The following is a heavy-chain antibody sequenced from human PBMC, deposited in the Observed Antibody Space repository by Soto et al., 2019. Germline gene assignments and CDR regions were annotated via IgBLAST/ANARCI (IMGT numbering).Heavy chain of an antibody. Sequence: EVHLVESGGDLVQPGGSLRLSCAASQFTFSAYDMNWVRQAPGKGLEWVSSISSGSAYIYYADSVKGRFTISRDNAKNSLYLQMNSLRADDTAVYYCASDPTNLKHSSGWYSWFDPWGQGTLVTVSS. CDR2: ISSGSAYI. J-gene: IGHJ5*02. V-gene: IGHV3-21*01. CDR3: ASDPTNLKHSSGWYSWFDP. CDR1: QFTFSAYD. D-gene: IGHD6-19*01.